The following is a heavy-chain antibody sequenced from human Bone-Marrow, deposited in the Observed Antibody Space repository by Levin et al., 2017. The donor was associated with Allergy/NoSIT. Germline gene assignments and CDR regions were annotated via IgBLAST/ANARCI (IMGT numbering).Heavy chain of an antibody. CDR2: INPNSGGT. Sequence: ASVKVSCKASGYTFTGYYMHWVRQAPGQGLEWMGWINPNSGGTNYAQKFQGRVTMTRDTSISTAYMELSRLRSDDTAVYYCARDRGTEGGTMIVVPNYYYYYGMDVWGQGTTVTVSS. D-gene: IGHD3-22*01. CDR1: GYTFTGYY. CDR3: ARDRGTEGGTMIVVPNYYYYYGMDV. J-gene: IGHJ6*02. V-gene: IGHV1-2*02.